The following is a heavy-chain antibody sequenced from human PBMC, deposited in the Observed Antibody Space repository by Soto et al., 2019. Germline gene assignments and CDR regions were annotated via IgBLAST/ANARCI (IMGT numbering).Heavy chain of an antibody. CDR1: GFTVSSYS. Sequence: PGGALRLSCAASGFTVSSYSMNWVRQAPGKGLEWVSSISSSSSYIYYADSVKGRFTISRDNAKNSLYLQMNSLRAEDTAVYYCARGREPYYYDSSGYYPPDYWGQGTLVTVSS. D-gene: IGHD3-22*01. CDR2: ISSSSSYI. V-gene: IGHV3-21*01. CDR3: ARGREPYYYDSSGYYPPDY. J-gene: IGHJ4*02.